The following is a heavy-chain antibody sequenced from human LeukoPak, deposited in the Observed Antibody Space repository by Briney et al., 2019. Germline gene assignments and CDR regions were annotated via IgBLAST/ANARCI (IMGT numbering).Heavy chain of an antibody. CDR3: ARDLGYCSSTRCEKWFDP. CDR1: GFTFSRYR. Sequence: GGSLRLSCAASGFTFSRYRMHWVRQAPGKGLVWVSRINSDGSSTSYADSVKGRFTISRDNAKNTLYLQTNSLRAEDTAVYYCARDLGYCSSTRCEKWFDPWGQGTLVTVSS. J-gene: IGHJ5*02. V-gene: IGHV3-74*01. CDR2: INSDGSST. D-gene: IGHD2-2*01.